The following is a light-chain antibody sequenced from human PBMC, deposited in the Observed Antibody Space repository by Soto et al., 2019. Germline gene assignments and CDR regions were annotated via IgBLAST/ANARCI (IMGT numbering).Light chain of an antibody. V-gene: IGKV1-17*01. CDR2: AAY. CDR1: QVIGNN. Sequence: DIQMTQSPSSLSASVGDRVTLTCRASQVIGNNLGCYQQKPGKAPKRLIYAAYTLEGGVPSRFSGSGSATEFTLTISSLQPEDFATYYCLQHHTYPFTFGQGTKLEI. J-gene: IGKJ2*01. CDR3: LQHHTYPFT.